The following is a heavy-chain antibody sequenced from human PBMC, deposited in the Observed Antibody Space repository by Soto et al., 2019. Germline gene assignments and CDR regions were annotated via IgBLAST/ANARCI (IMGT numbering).Heavy chain of an antibody. D-gene: IGHD5-12*01. CDR2: TYYRSKWYS. J-gene: IGHJ4*02. CDR3: ARSKRGNFDY. V-gene: IGHV6-1*01. CDR1: GDSVFSNSAA. Sequence: SQTLSLTCVISGDSVFSNSAAWSWIRQSPSRGLEWLGRTYYRSKWYSDYAVSVKGRITINPDTPKNQISLQLNSVTPEDTALYCCARSKRGNFDYWGQGNLVTVSS.